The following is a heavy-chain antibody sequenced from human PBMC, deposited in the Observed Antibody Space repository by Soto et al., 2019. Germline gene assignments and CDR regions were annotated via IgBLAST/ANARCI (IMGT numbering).Heavy chain of an antibody. CDR3: ARSRGSYYGY. CDR2: IYFSGAT. D-gene: IGHD1-26*01. V-gene: IGHV4-30-4*01. Sequence: QVQLQESGPGLVKPSQTLSLTWTVSGGSVNSGDYFWTWIRQPPGKGLEWIGYIYFSGATFYNPPLKGRVTISLDTSKNQFSLEVSSVTAADTAVYYCARSRGSYYGYWGQGTLVTVSS. J-gene: IGHJ4*02. CDR1: GGSVNSGDYF.